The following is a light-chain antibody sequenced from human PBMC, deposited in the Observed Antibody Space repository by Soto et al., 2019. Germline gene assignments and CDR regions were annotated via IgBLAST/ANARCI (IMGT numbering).Light chain of an antibody. CDR2: GAN. Sequence: DIQLSKSPSSLSASISDRFGITCRSSQGISRYLNWYLQRPGTAPKVLIFGANSLQSGVRSRFSGSGSGTEFTRTISSLQPEDFATYYCQQNYGTPGTFGQGTQVDIK. V-gene: IGKV1-39*01. CDR1: QGISRY. CDR3: QQNYGTPGT. J-gene: IGKJ1*01.